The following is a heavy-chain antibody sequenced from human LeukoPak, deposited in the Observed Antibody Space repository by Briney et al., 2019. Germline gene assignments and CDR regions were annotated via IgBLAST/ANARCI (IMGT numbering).Heavy chain of an antibody. Sequence: GGSLRLSCAASGFTFSNYAMSWVRQAPGKGLEWVSGISGSGNNIDYAESVKGRFTISRDNSRNTLYLQMNSLRAEDTALYYCAKGGYSYGSSQLYYFDHWGQGTLVAVSS. D-gene: IGHD5-18*01. CDR1: GFTFSNYA. J-gene: IGHJ4*02. CDR3: AKGGYSYGSSQLYYFDH. CDR2: ISGSGNNI. V-gene: IGHV3-23*01.